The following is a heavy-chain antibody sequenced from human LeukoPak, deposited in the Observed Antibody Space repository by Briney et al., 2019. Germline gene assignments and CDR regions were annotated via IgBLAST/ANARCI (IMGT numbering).Heavy chain of an antibody. Sequence: SETLSLTCAVYGGSFSGYYWSWIRQPPGKGLEWIGEINHSGSTNYNPSLKSRVTISVDTSKNQFSLKLSSVTAADTAVYYCARGHILTGSSDYWGQGTLVTVSS. CDR1: GGSFSGYY. CDR3: ARGHILTGSSDY. CDR2: INHSGST. V-gene: IGHV4-34*01. D-gene: IGHD3-9*01. J-gene: IGHJ4*02.